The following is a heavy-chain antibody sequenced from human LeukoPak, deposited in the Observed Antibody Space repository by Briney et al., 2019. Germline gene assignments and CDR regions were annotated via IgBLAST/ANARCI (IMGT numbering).Heavy chain of an antibody. Sequence: GGSLRLSCAASGFSFSSNAMHWVRQAPGKGLEWVADISYDGRKRDHADSVRGRFSISRDNSKNTLNLQMDSLRPEDTAVYYCVTDTTMVRGGTWGRGTLVTVSS. J-gene: IGHJ5*02. CDR1: GFSFSSNA. D-gene: IGHD3-10*01. V-gene: IGHV3-30*04. CDR2: ISYDGRKR. CDR3: VTDTTMVRGGT.